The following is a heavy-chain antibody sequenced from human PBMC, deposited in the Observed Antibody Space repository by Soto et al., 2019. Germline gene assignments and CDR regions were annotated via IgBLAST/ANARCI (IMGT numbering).Heavy chain of an antibody. CDR2: IYYSGST. D-gene: IGHD3-3*01. Sequence: QVQLQESGPGLVKPSQTLSLTCTVSGGSINSGGYYWSWIRQHPGKGLEWIGYIYYSGSTYYNPSLKSRVTIPVDPSKNHFSLKLSSVTAADTAVSYCARSGITIFGLFRAGYGVDVWGQGTTVTVSS. J-gene: IGHJ6*02. V-gene: IGHV4-31*03. CDR3: ARSGITIFGLFRAGYGVDV. CDR1: GGSINSGGYY.